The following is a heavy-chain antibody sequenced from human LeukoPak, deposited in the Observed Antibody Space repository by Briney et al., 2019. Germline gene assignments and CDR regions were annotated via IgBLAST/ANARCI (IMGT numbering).Heavy chain of an antibody. CDR1: GFIFDDYV. CDR2: ISWNSDSM. J-gene: IGHJ6*02. CDR3: ARDLPPEDV. V-gene: IGHV3-9*01. Sequence: GGSLRLSCAASGFIFDDYVMHWVRQAPGKGLEWVSGISWNSDSMGYADSVKGRFTISRDNAKNSLYLQMNGLRVDDTAVYYCARDLPPEDVWGQGTTVTVSS.